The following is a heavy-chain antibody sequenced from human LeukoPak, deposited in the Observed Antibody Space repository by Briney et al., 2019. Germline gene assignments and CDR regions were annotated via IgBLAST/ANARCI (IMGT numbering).Heavy chain of an antibody. J-gene: IGHJ4*02. CDR2: IRSKAYGGTT. D-gene: IGHD6-13*01. Sequence: PGRSLRLSCTASGFTFGDYAMNWVRQAPGKGLEWVGFIRSKAYGGTTEYAASVKGRFTISRDDSKSIAYLQMNSLNTEDTAVYYCTRDPSLSTWRILNFDYWGQGTLVTVSS. CDR1: GFTFGDYA. CDR3: TRDPSLSTWRILNFDY. V-gene: IGHV3-49*04.